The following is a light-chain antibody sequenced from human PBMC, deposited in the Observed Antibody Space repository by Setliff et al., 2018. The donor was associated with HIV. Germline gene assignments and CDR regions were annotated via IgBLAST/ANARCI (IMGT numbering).Light chain of an antibody. CDR1: SSNIGSNT. J-gene: IGLJ1*01. V-gene: IGLV1-44*01. Sequence: QSVLTQPPSASGTPGQRVTISCSGSSSNIGSNTVNWYQQLPGTAPKLLIYRNNQRPSGVPDRFSGSKSGTSASLAISGLQSEDEADYYCAAWDDSLNGLYVFGTGTKGTVL. CDR2: RNN. CDR3: AAWDDSLNGLYV.